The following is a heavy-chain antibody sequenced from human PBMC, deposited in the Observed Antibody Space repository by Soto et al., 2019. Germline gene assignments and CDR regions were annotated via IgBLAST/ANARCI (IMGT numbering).Heavy chain of an antibody. CDR2: MKPSTGDS. Sequence: QEQLVHSGAEVKKPGASVRVSCEASGYTFSINDIDWVRQASGQGLEWMGWMKPSTGDSGYAQDFKGRITLTRDTATGTAYMELSSLRPEDTAVYYCARGGPAAGFDLWGQGTLVTVSS. V-gene: IGHV1-8*01. CDR3: ARGGPAAGFDL. J-gene: IGHJ4*02. D-gene: IGHD6-13*01. CDR1: GYTFSIND.